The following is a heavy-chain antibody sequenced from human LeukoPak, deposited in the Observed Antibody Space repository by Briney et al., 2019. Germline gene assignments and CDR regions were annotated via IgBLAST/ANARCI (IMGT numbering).Heavy chain of an antibody. Sequence: GGSLRLSCAASGFTFRSYWMSWVRQAPGKGLEWVANIKQDGSERYYVDSVKGRFTISRDNAKNSLYLQMNSLRAEDTAVYYCARAPRSSGYYSYYYYMDVWGKGTTVTVSS. V-gene: IGHV3-7*01. D-gene: IGHD3-22*01. CDR1: GFTFRSYW. CDR3: ARAPRSSGYYSYYYYMDV. CDR2: IKQDGSER. J-gene: IGHJ6*03.